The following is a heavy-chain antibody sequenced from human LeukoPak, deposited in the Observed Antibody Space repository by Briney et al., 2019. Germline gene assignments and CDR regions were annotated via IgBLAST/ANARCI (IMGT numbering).Heavy chain of an antibody. CDR2: ISSSSSYI. CDR1: GFTFSSYS. D-gene: IGHD6-6*01. CDR3: ASSPEYSSPPGVDY. Sequence: PGGSLRLSCAASGFTFSSYSMNWVRQAPGKGLEWVSSISSSSSYIYYADSVKGRFTISRDNAKNSLYLQMNSLRAEDTAVYYCASSPEYSSPPGVDYWGQGTLVTVSS. V-gene: IGHV3-21*01. J-gene: IGHJ4*02.